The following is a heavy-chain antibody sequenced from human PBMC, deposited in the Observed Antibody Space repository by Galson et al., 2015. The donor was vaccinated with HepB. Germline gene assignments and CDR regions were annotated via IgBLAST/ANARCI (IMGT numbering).Heavy chain of an antibody. CDR2: ISYSGTT. CDR1: GGSVSGGGYF. V-gene: IGHV4-31*03. J-gene: IGHJ5*02. Sequence: TLSLTCTVSGGSVSGGGYFWTWIRQHPGKGLEWIGYISYSGTTSYNPSLQSRVTISVDTPKNQLSLNLSSVTAADTAVYYCARAGDYGGGNWFDPWGQGTLVIVSS. D-gene: IGHD4-23*01. CDR3: ARAGDYGGGNWFDP.